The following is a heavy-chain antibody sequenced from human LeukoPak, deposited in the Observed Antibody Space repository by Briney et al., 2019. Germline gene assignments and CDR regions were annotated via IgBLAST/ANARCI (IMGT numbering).Heavy chain of an antibody. J-gene: IGHJ4*02. V-gene: IGHV3-11*04. CDR3: ARSDPVWYSSSPDFDY. D-gene: IGHD6-13*01. CDR2: VSGSGSPI. Sequence: GGSLRLSCAASGFTFSDYYMTWIRQAPGKGLEWVSYVSGSGSPIYYADSVKGRFTISRDNSKNTLYLQMNSLRAEDTAVYYCARSDPVWYSSSPDFDYWGQGTLVTVSS. CDR1: GFTFSDYY.